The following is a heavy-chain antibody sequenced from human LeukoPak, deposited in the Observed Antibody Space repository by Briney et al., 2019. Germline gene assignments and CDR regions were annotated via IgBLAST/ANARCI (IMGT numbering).Heavy chain of an antibody. D-gene: IGHD1-1*01. CDR3: TRDSYEDYWNDAFDI. CDR1: GFTFGDYA. Sequence: PGGSLRLSCTASGFTFGDYAMSWFRQAPGKGLEWVGFIRSKAYGGTTEYAASVKGRFTISRDDSKSIAYLQMNSLETEDTAVYYCTRDSYEDYWNDAFDIWGQGTMVTVSS. V-gene: IGHV3-49*03. J-gene: IGHJ3*02. CDR2: IRSKAYGGTT.